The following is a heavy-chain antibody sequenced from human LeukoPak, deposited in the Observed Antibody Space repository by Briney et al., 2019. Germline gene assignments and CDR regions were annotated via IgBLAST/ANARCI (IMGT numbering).Heavy chain of an antibody. V-gene: IGHV3-23*01. D-gene: IGHD6-19*01. CDR1: GFTFSSYA. CDR3: AKDGISGWYGNHFDF. Sequence: GGSLRLSCAASGFTFSSYAMNWVRQAPGKGLEWVSSIRGSGDSTYYADSVKGRFIISRDSSKNTLYLQISSLRVEDTAIYYCAKDGISGWYGNHFDFWGQGTLVTGSS. CDR2: IRGSGDST. J-gene: IGHJ4*02.